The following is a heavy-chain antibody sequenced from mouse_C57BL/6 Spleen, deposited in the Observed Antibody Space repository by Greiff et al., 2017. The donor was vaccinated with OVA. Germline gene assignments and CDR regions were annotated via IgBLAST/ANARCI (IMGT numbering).Heavy chain of an antibody. D-gene: IGHD1-1*01. CDR2: ISDGGSYT. CDR3: ARDTTTVVRYWYFDV. J-gene: IGHJ1*03. V-gene: IGHV5-4*01. CDR1: GFTFSSYA. Sequence: DVMLVESGGGLVKPGGSLKLSCAASGFTFSSYAMSWVRQTPEKRLEWVATISDGGSYTYYPDNAKNNLYLQMSHLKSEDTAMYYCARDTTTVVRYWYFDVWGTGTTVTVSS.